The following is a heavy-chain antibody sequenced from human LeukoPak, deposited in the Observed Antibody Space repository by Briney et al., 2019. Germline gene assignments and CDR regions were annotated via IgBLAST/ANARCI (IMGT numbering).Heavy chain of an antibody. CDR1: GGSISSYY. V-gene: IGHV4-59*01. J-gene: IGHJ4*02. Sequence: SETLSLTCTVSGGSISSYYWSWIRQPPGKGLEWIGYIYYSGSTNYNPSLKSRVTISVDTSKNQFSLKLSSVTAADTAVYYCAKVPPMEGVPAATPLFDYWGQGTLVTVSS. CDR3: AKVPPMEGVPAATPLFDY. D-gene: IGHD2-2*01. CDR2: IYYSGST.